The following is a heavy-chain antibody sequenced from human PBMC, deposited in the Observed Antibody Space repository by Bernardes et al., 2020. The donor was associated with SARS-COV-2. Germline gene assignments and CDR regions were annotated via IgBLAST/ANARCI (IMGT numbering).Heavy chain of an antibody. CDR1: GYTFTSYY. V-gene: IGHV1-46*01. CDR2: INPSGGST. CDR3: ARGRIRYGGNAASFDY. Sequence: ASVKVSCKASGYTFTSYYMHWVRQAPGQGLEWMGIINPSGGSTSYAQKFQGRVTMTRDTSTSTVYMELSSLRSEDTAVYYCARGRIRYGGNAASFDYWGQGTLVTVSS. D-gene: IGHD2-15*01. J-gene: IGHJ4*02.